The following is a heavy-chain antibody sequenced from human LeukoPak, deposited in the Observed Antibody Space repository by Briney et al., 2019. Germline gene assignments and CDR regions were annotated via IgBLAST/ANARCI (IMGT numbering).Heavy chain of an antibody. D-gene: IGHD6-13*01. CDR2: ISGSGGST. CDR3: ARHDISSRYVY. V-gene: IGHV3-23*01. Sequence: PGGSLRLSCAASGFTFSSYAMSWVRQAPGKGLEWVSAISGSGGSTYYADSVKGRFTISRDNSKNTLYLQMNSLRAEDTAMYYCARHDISSRYVYWGQGTLVTVSS. CDR1: GFTFSSYA. J-gene: IGHJ4*02.